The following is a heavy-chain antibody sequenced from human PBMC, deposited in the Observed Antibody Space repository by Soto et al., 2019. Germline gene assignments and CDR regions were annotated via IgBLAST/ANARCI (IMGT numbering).Heavy chain of an antibody. V-gene: IGHV3-21*01. CDR2: ISSSSSYI. CDR1: GFTFSSYS. J-gene: IGHJ6*03. Sequence: PGGSLRLSCAASGFTFSSYSMNWVRQAPGKGLEWVSSISSSSSYIYYADSVKGRFTISRDNAKNSLYLQMNSLRAEDTAVYYCARDGAWGILTNYYYYMDVWGKGTTVTVS. D-gene: IGHD3-9*01. CDR3: ARDGAWGILTNYYYYMDV.